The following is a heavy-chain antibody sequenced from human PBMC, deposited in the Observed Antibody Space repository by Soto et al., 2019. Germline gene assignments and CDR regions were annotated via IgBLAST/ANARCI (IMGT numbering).Heavy chain of an antibody. Sequence: SETLSLTCPFSGCSISSGGYYWSWIRQHPGKGLEWIGYIYYSGSTYYNPSLKSRVTISVDTSKNQFSLKLSSVTAADTAVYYCARTNVALVDYWGQGTLVTVSS. CDR3: ARTNVALVDY. V-gene: IGHV4-31*03. J-gene: IGHJ4*02. CDR1: GCSISSGGYY. D-gene: IGHD1-26*01. CDR2: IYYSGST.